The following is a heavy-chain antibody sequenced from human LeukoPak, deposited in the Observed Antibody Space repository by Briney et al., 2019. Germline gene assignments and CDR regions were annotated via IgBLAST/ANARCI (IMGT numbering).Heavy chain of an antibody. V-gene: IGHV3-23*01. D-gene: IGHD4/OR15-4a*01. CDR1: GFIFNKHA. CDR3: AKERDYGPADY. CDR2: LSGSGSST. Sequence: GGSLRLSCVASGFIFNKHAMSWVRQAPEKGLEWVSGLSGSGSSTDYADSVKGRFTVSRDNSKNTLFLQMNSLRAEDTAMYYCAKERDYGPADYWGQGTLVTVSS. J-gene: IGHJ4*02.